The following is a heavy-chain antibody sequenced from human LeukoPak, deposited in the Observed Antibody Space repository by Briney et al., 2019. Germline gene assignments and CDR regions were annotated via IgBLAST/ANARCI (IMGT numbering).Heavy chain of an antibody. D-gene: IGHD2-2*01. CDR2: ISSNNNI. V-gene: IGHV3-69-1*01. J-gene: IGHJ5*02. Sequence: GGSMRLSCVGSGFTFSSYAMNWVRQAPGKGPEWVSSISSNNNIYYADSVKGRFTISRDNAKNSLSLQMNSLRGEDTAVYYCGREDCNNVRCYGASDAWGQGTLVTVSS. CDR1: GFTFSSYA. CDR3: GREDCNNVRCYGASDA.